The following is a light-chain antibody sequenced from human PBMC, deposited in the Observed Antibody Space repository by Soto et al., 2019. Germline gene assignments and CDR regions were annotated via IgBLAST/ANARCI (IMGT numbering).Light chain of an antibody. CDR2: EVG. CDR3: SSYTSGSTRGEV. Sequence: QSALTQPASVSGSPGQSITISCTGTSSDVGGYNYVSWYQQYPGKAPKLMIYEVGYRPSGVSNRFSGSKSGNTASLTISGRQAEDEDDYYCSSYTSGSTRGEVFGGGTKLTVL. V-gene: IGLV2-14*01. CDR1: SSDVGGYNY. J-gene: IGLJ3*02.